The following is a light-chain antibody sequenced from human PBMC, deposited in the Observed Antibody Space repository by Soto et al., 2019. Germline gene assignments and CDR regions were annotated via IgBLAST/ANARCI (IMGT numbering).Light chain of an antibody. J-gene: IGLJ2*01. CDR3: QVWDSSSVL. CDR1: NIGSKS. CDR2: DDS. V-gene: IGLV3-21*02. Sequence: SYELTQPPSVSVAPGQTARITWGGNNIGSKSVHWYQQKPGQAPVLVVYDDSDRPSGIPERFSGSNSGNTATLTISRVEAGDEADYYCQVWDSSSVLFGGGTKLTVL.